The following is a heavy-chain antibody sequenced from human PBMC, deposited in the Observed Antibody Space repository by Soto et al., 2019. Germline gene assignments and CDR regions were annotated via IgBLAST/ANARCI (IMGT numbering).Heavy chain of an antibody. CDR2: MSYDGSNK. Sequence: GGALRLSCAASEFIFSNYAAHWVRQAPGKGPEWVAVMSYDGSNKYYAGSVEGRFTISRDNSKNTLYLQMNSLRADDAAVYYCAREPVSGRVKHGLDFWGPGTTVTVSS. CDR1: EFIFSNYA. V-gene: IGHV3-30-3*01. D-gene: IGHD6-19*01. J-gene: IGHJ6*02. CDR3: AREPVSGRVKHGLDF.